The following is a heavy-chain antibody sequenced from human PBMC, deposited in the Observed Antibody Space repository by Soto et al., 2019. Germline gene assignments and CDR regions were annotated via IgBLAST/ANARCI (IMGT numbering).Heavy chain of an antibody. Sequence: EVQLVESGGGLIQPGGSLRLSCAASGFTVSTNYTSWVRQAPGKGLEWVSVIYSDGTTYYADSVKGRFTISRDNSKNTLYLQMNSLRAEDTAVYYCARGAEVQLWLYETPYWGQGTLVTVSS. V-gene: IGHV3-53*01. J-gene: IGHJ4*02. D-gene: IGHD5-18*01. CDR3: ARGAEVQLWLYETPY. CDR1: GFTVSTNY. CDR2: IYSDGTT.